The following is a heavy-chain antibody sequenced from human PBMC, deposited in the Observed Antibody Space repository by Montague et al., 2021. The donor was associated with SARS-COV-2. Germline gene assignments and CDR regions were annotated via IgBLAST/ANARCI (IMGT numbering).Heavy chain of an antibody. D-gene: IGHD2-2*01. CDR1: GGSFSVYY. Sequence: SETLSLTCAVYGGSFSVYYWSWLRQCPRSGQEWIAEINHSGTANYNPSIKSRVSISVDTSKNQFTLKLTSVTAADTAMYYCAKEREVVRAARTLVAFDLWGQGTMVTVSS. CDR3: AKEREVVRAARTLVAFDL. V-gene: IGHV4-34*01. J-gene: IGHJ3*01. CDR2: INHSGTA.